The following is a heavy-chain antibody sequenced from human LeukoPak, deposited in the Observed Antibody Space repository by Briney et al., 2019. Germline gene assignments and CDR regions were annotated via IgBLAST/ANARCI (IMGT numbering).Heavy chain of an antibody. CDR3: ARGPSSGNSYDAFDI. Sequence: GESLKISCKGSAYSFINYWIGWVRQMPGKSLEGVGIIYPGDPDTRYSPSFQCQVTISAHTSISTAYLQWSSLKASDTAMYYCARGPSSGNSYDAFDIWGQGTMVTVSS. J-gene: IGHJ3*02. D-gene: IGHD3-22*01. V-gene: IGHV5-51*06. CDR1: AYSFINYW. CDR2: IYPGDPDT.